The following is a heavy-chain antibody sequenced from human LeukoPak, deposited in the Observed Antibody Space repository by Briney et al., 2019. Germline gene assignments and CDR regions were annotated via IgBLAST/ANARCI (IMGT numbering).Heavy chain of an antibody. CDR1: GYTFTSYD. CDR2: MNPNSGNT. J-gene: IGHJ5*02. V-gene: IGHV1-8*01. Sequence: ASVKVSCKASGYTFTSYDINWVREATGQGLEWRGWMNPNSGNTGYAQKFQGRVTMTRNTSIRTAYMERRSLRSECAAVYHCARLNGGSCYFCTGAWFDPSGQGNLVTASS. D-gene: IGHD2-15*01. CDR3: ARLNGGSCYFCTGAWFDP.